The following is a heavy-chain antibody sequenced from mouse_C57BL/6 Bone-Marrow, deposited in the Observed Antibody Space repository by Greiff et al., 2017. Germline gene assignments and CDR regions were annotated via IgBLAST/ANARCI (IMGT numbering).Heavy chain of an antibody. CDR3: AKGIYGNPFAY. V-gene: IGHV5-6*01. CDR1: GFTFSSYG. Sequence: EVQRVESGGDLVKPGGSLKLSCAASGFTFSSYGMSWVRQTPDKRLEWVATISSGGSYTYYPDSVKGRFTISRDNAKNTLYLQMSSLKSEDTAMYYCAKGIYGNPFAYWGQGTLGTVSA. CDR2: ISSGGSYT. D-gene: IGHD2-1*01. J-gene: IGHJ3*01.